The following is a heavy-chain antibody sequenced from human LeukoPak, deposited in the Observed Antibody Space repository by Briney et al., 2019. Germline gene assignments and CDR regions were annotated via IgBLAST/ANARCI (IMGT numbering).Heavy chain of an antibody. Sequence: GGSLRLSCAASGFTFNDYYMCWIRQAPGKGLEWVSYISRSGTTIYYADSVKGRFTISRDNAKNSLFLQMNSLRAEDTAVYYCARDRIYYGSGSRFDYWGQGTLVTVPS. V-gene: IGHV3-11*04. CDR3: ARDRIYYGSGSRFDY. CDR2: ISRSGTTI. D-gene: IGHD3-10*01. J-gene: IGHJ4*02. CDR1: GFTFNDYY.